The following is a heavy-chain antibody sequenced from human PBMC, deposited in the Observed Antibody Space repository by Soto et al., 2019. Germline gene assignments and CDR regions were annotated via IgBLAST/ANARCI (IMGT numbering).Heavy chain of an antibody. D-gene: IGHD2-2*01. CDR2: ISSSSSYI. CDR3: ARELTRVVVPAAIRYYYGMDV. J-gene: IGHJ6*02. V-gene: IGHV3-21*01. CDR1: GFTFSSYS. Sequence: GGSLRLSCAASGFTFSSYSMNWVRQAPGKGLEWVSSISSSSSYIYYADSVKGRFTISRDNAKNSLYLQMNSLRAEDTAVYYCARELTRVVVPAAIRYYYGMDVWGQGTTVTVSS.